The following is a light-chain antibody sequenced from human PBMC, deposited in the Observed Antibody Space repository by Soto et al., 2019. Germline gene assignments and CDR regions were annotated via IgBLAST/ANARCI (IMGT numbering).Light chain of an antibody. CDR3: QQYGSSPIT. V-gene: IGKV3-11*01. Sequence: IVLTQSPAIMSLSPGESASLSCRASQSVSDYLAWYQQKPVQAPRLFIYDVSKRATGIPARFSGSGSGTDFTLTISSLEPEDFAVYFCQQYGSSPITFGQGTRLEI. CDR2: DVS. J-gene: IGKJ5*01. CDR1: QSVSDY.